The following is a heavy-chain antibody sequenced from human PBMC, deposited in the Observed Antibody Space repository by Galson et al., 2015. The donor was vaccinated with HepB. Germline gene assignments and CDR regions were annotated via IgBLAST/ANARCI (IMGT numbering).Heavy chain of an antibody. Sequence: SVKVSCKASGYTFTGYYMHWVRQAPGQGLEWMGWINPNSGGTNYAQKFQGRVTMTRDTSISTAYMELSRLRSDDTAVYYCARPRYSSSWRFDYWGQGTLVTVSS. CDR2: INPNSGGT. V-gene: IGHV1-2*02. CDR1: GYTFTGYY. CDR3: ARPRYSSSWRFDY. J-gene: IGHJ4*02. D-gene: IGHD6-13*01.